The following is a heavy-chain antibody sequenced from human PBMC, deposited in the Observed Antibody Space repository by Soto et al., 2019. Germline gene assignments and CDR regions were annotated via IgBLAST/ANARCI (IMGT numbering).Heavy chain of an antibody. V-gene: IGHV4-30-2*01. CDR2: IFHSGTT. Sequence: PSETLSLTCAVSGGSISSGGYSWCWIRQPPGKGLEWIGNIFHSGTTFYNPSLKSRVIISVDRSKNQFSLNLSSVTAAGTALYYCARFNWNYEIDPWGQGTLVTVSS. J-gene: IGHJ5*02. D-gene: IGHD1-7*01. CDR1: GGSISSGGYS. CDR3: ARFNWNYEIDP.